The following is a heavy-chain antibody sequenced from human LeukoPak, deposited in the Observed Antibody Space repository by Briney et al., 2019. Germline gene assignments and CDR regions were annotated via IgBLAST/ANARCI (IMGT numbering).Heavy chain of an antibody. D-gene: IGHD6-13*01. CDR1: GDSISTSRYY. V-gene: IGHV4-39*07. CDR3: ARYSSSWYYFDY. CDR2: IFSTGST. Sequence: SETLSLTCTVAGDSISTSRYYWGWLRQPPGKGLQWIGSIFSTGSTYYNPSLKSRVTMSVDTSKNQFSLNLNSVTAADTAVYFCARYSSSWYYFDYWGQGALVTVSS. J-gene: IGHJ4*02.